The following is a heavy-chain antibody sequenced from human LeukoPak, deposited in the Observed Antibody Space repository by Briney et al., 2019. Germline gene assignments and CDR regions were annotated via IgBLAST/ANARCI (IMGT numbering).Heavy chain of an antibody. D-gene: IGHD3-22*01. J-gene: IGHJ6*02. CDR2: ISRSSSMI. CDR1: VFTFRSYS. V-gene: IGHV3-48*02. CDR3: ARDYYYDSSGDYYAIDF. Sequence: GGSLRLSCAASVFTFRSYSMNWVRQAPGKGLERVSYISRSSSMINYADSVKGRFTVSRDNARNSLYLQMNSLRDEDTAVYYCARDYYYDSSGDYYAIDFCGQGTTVTVSS.